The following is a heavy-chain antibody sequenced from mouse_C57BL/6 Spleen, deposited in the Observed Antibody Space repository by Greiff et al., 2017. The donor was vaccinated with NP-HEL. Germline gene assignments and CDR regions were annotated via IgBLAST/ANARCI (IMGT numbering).Heavy chain of an antibody. CDR3: ARGPRYYGSRSSIYAMDY. V-gene: IGHV5-4*03. D-gene: IGHD1-1*01. CDR2: ISDGGSYT. Sequence: EVKLMESGGGLVKPGGSLKLSCAASGFTFSSYAMSWVRQTPEKRLEWVATISDGGSYTYYPDNVKGRFTISRDNAKNNLYLQMSHLKSEDTAMYYCARGPRYYGSRSSIYAMDYWGQGTSVTVSS. CDR1: GFTFSSYA. J-gene: IGHJ4*01.